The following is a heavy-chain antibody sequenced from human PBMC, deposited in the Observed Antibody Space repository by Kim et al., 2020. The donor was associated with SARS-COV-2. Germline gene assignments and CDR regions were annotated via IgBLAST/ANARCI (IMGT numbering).Heavy chain of an antibody. CDR3: ASSDFGGGMDV. Sequence: GGSLRLSCAASGFTFSSYEMNWVRQAPGKGLEWVSYISSSGSTIYYADSVKGRFTISRDNAKNSLYLQMNSLRAEDTAVYYCASSDFGGGMDVWGQGTTVTVSS. CDR1: GFTFSSYE. CDR2: ISSSGSTI. D-gene: IGHD3-10*01. J-gene: IGHJ6*02. V-gene: IGHV3-48*03.